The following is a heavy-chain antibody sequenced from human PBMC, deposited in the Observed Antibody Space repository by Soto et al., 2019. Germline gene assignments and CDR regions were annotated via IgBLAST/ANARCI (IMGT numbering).Heavy chain of an antibody. V-gene: IGHV3-30-3*01. CDR3: ARVPSGGYYHSSGLSFDY. J-gene: IGHJ4*02. CDR1: GFTFSSYA. CDR2: ISYDGSNK. Sequence: QVQLVESGGGVVQPGRSLRLSCAASGFTFSSYAMHWVRQAPGKGLEWVAVISYDGSNKYYADSVKGRFTISRDNSKNTLNLQINSLRAEDTAVYYCARVPSGGYYHSSGLSFDYWGQGTLVTVSS. D-gene: IGHD3-22*01.